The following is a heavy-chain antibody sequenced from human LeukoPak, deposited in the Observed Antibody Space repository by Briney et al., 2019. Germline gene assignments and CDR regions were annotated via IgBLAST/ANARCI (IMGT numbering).Heavy chain of an antibody. CDR3: VRNSRGSGSNRPNWFDP. Sequence: SETLSLTCAVYGGSFSGYYWSWIRQPPGKGLEWIGEINHSGSTNYNPSLKSRVTISVDTSKNQFSLKLSSVTAADAAVYYCVRNSRGSGSNRPNWFDPWGQGTLVTVSS. V-gene: IGHV4-34*01. D-gene: IGHD3-10*01. CDR2: INHSGST. J-gene: IGHJ5*02. CDR1: GGSFSGYY.